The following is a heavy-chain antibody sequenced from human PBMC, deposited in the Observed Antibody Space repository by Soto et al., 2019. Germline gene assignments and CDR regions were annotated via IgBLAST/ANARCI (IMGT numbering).Heavy chain of an antibody. D-gene: IGHD2-15*01. CDR1: GGSISSSSYY. CDR2: IYYSGST. J-gene: IGHJ4*02. CDR3: ARVIAASRVRDY. V-gene: IGHV4-39*01. Sequence: SETLSLTCTVSGGSISSSSYYWGWIRQPPGKGLEWIGSIYYSGSTYYNPSLKSRVTISVDTSKNQFSLKLSSVTAADTAVYYCARVIAASRVRDYWRQEALVTASS.